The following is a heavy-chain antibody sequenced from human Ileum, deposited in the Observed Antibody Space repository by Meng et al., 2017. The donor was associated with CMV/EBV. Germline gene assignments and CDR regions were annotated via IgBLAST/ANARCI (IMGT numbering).Heavy chain of an antibody. J-gene: IGHJ4*02. CDR3: AREGDYFDY. V-gene: IGHV4-61*08. CDR2: FYYSGST. CDR1: GGSVNSIGYY. Sequence: SETLSLTCTVSGGSVNSIGYYWGWIRQPPGKGLDWIGYFYYSGSTNYNPSLKSRVTIAVDTSKNQISLKLSSVTAADTAVYYCAREGDYFDYWGQGTLVTVSS.